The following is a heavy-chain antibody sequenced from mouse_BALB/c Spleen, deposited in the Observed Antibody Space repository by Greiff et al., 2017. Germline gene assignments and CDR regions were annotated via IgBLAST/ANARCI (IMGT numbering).Heavy chain of an antibody. Sequence: EVQLQQSGPGLVKPSQSLSLTCTVTGYSITSDYAWTWIRQFPGNKLEWMGYISYSGSTSYNPSLKSRISITRDTSKNQFFLQLNSVTTEDTATYYCARFYDGYSFDYWGQGTTLTVSS. D-gene: IGHD2-3*01. V-gene: IGHV3-2*02. CDR1: GYSITSDYA. CDR2: ISYSGST. CDR3: ARFYDGYSFDY. J-gene: IGHJ2*01.